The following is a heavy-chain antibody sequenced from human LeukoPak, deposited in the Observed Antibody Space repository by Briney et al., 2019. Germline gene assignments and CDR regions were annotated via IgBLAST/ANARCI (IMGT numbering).Heavy chain of an antibody. V-gene: IGHV1-3*01. J-gene: IGHJ4*02. Sequence: GSVKVSCKASGYTFTSYAMHWVRQAPGQRLEWMGWINAGNGNTKYSQKFQGRVTITRDTSASTAYMELSSLRSEDTAVYYCARRSDWGSWYFDYWGQGTLVTVSS. CDR2: INAGNGNT. CDR1: GYTFTSYA. CDR3: ARRSDWGSWYFDY. D-gene: IGHD7-27*01.